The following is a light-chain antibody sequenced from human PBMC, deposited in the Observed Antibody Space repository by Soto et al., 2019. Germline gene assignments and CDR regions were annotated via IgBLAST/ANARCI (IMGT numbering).Light chain of an antibody. CDR1: QSVSSN. V-gene: IGKV3-15*01. J-gene: IGKJ4*01. CDR3: QQYNKWPLT. CDR2: GAS. Sequence: LMTQSPATLSVSPGERATLSCRASQSVSSNLAWYQQKPGQAPRLLIYGASIRATGIPARFSGSGSGTEFTLTISSLQSEDFAVYYCQQYNKWPLTFGGGTKVEIK.